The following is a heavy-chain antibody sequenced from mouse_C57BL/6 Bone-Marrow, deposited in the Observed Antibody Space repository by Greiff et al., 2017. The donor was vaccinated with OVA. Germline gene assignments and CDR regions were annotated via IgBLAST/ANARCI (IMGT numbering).Heavy chain of an antibody. CDR3: ARYGQLGLLFAY. CDR1: GYAFTNYL. D-gene: IGHD3-2*01. V-gene: IGHV1-54*01. Sequence: QVQLKESGAELVRPGTSVKVSCKASGYAFTNYLIEWVKQRPGQGLEWIGVINPGSGGTNYNEKFKGQGTLTADKSSSTAYMQLSRLTSEDSAEYFCARYGQLGLLFAYWGQGTLVTVSA. CDR2: INPGSGGT. J-gene: IGHJ3*01.